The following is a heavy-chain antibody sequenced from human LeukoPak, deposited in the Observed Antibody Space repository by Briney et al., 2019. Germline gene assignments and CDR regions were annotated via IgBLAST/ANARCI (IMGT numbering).Heavy chain of an antibody. CDR3: ATVGVVVPAARVRWWFDP. J-gene: IGHJ5*02. CDR1: GYTLTELS. Sequence: ASVKVSCKVSGYTLTELSMHWVRQAPGKGLEWMGGFDPEDSETIYAQKFQGRVTMTEDTSTDTAYMELSSLRSEDTAVYYCATVGVVVPAARVRWWFDPWGQGTLVTVSS. V-gene: IGHV1-24*01. CDR2: FDPEDSET. D-gene: IGHD2-2*01.